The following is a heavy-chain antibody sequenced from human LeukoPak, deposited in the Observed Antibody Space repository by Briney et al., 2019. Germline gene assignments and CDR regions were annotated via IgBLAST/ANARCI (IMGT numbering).Heavy chain of an antibody. CDR2: IKQDGSEK. J-gene: IGHJ4*02. V-gene: IGHV3-7*01. Sequence: GGSLRLSCAASGFTFSSYWMSWVRQAPGKGLEWVANIKQDGSEKYYVDSVKGRSTISRDNAKNSLYLQMNSLRAEDTAVYYCVRDTRETGFYYGSGSLIFDYWGQGTLVTVSS. CDR3: VRDTRETGFYYGSGSLIFDY. CDR1: GFTFSSYW. D-gene: IGHD3-10*01.